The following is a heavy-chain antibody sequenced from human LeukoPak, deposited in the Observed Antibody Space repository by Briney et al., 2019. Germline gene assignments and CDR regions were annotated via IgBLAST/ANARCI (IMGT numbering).Heavy chain of an antibody. D-gene: IGHD5-12*01. CDR1: GFTFSSYW. CDR2: ISGSGGST. V-gene: IGHV3-23*01. J-gene: IGHJ4*02. Sequence: GGSLRLSCAASGFTFSSYWMSWVRQAPGKGLEWVSAISGSGGSTYYADSVKGRFTISRDNSKNTLYLQMNSLRAEDTAVYYCAKDLGGYSGYGLRYWGQGTLVTVSS. CDR3: AKDLGGYSGYGLRY.